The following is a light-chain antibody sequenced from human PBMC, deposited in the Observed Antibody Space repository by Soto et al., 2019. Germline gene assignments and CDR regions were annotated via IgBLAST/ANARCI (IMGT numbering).Light chain of an antibody. CDR3: QQYGTSPFT. J-gene: IGKJ3*01. CDR2: GAS. V-gene: IGKV3-20*01. CDR1: QSVSSSY. Sequence: EIVLTQSPGTLSLSPGERATLSCRASQSVSSSYLAWYQQKPGQAPRLLISGASNRATGIPDRFSGSGSGTDFTLTISRLEPEDFAVYYCQQYGTSPFTFGPGTKVDTK.